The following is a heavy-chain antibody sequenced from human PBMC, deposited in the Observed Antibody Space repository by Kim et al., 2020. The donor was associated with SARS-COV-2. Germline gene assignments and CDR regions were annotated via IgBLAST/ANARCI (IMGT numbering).Heavy chain of an antibody. D-gene: IGHD2-2*01. CDR3: AKGTGYCSSTSCYPRAFEI. Sequence: GGSLRLSCAASGFTFSSYAMSWVRQAPGKGLEWVSAISGSGGSTYYADSVKGRFTISRDNSKNTLYLQMNSLRAEDTAVYYCAKGTGYCSSTSCYPRAFEIWGQGTLVTVSS. CDR1: GFTFSSYA. V-gene: IGHV3-23*01. CDR2: ISGSGGST. J-gene: IGHJ3*02.